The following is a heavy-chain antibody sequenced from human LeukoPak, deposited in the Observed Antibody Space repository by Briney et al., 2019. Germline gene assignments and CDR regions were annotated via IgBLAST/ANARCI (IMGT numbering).Heavy chain of an antibody. D-gene: IGHD4-23*01. CDR2: ISDSARTT. J-gene: IGHJ4*02. CDR1: GFTFSSYA. Sequence: PGGSLRLSCAASGFTFSSYAMSWVRQAPGKGLEWVSSISDSARTTYYADSVKGRFTISRDNSKNTVYLQMNSLRAEDTAIYYCAKRWSYIDYWGQGALVTVSS. CDR3: AKRWSYIDY. V-gene: IGHV3-23*01.